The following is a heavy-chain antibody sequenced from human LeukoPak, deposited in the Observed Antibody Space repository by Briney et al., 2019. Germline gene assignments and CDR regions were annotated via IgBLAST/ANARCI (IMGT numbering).Heavy chain of an antibody. CDR2: MNPNSGNT. Sequence: ASVKVSCEASGYTFTSYDINWVRQATGQGLEWMGWMNPNSGNTGYAQKFQGRVTMTRNTSISTAYMELSSLRSEDTAVYYCARVSKVGLRYFDWLSVWGKGTTVTISS. J-gene: IGHJ6*04. D-gene: IGHD3-9*01. CDR1: GYTFTSYD. V-gene: IGHV1-8*01. CDR3: ARVSKVGLRYFDWLSV.